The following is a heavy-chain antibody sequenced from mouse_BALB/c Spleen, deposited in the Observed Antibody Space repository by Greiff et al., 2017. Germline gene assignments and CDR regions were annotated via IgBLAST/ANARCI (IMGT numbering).Heavy chain of an antibody. V-gene: IGHV1-12*01. D-gene: IGHD1-2*01. CDR1: GYTFTSYN. J-gene: IGHJ2*01. CDR2: IYPGNGDT. CDR3: ARRGITTATFDY. Sequence: LQQPGAELVKPGASVKMSCKASGYTFTSYNMHWVKQTPGQGLEWIGAIYPGNGDTSYNQKFKGKATLTADKSSSTAYMQLSSLTSEDSAVYYCARRGITTATFDYWGQGTTLTVSS.